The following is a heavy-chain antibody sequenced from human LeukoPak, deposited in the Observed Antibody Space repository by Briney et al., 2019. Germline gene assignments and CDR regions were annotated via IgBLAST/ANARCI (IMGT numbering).Heavy chain of an antibody. V-gene: IGHV4-34*01. CDR3: ARVRRIDWLFRGGWFDP. Sequence: PSETLSLTCAVYGGSFSGYYWSWIRQPPGKGLEWIGEINHSGSTNYNPSLKSRVTISVDTSKNQFSLKLSSVTAADTAVYYCARVRRIDWLFRGGWFDPWGQGTLVTVSS. CDR2: INHSGST. D-gene: IGHD3-9*01. J-gene: IGHJ5*02. CDR1: GGSFSGYY.